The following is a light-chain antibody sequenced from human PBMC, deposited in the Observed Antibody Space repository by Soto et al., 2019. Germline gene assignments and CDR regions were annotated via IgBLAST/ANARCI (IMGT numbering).Light chain of an antibody. CDR1: QRVSTTF. V-gene: IGKV3-20*01. CDR3: HQYYSSPGT. J-gene: IGKJ1*01. Sequence: EIVLTQSTGTLSLSPGERATLSCRASQRVSTTFLAWYQQKPGQAPRLLIYGASSRATGIPERFSAGGSGTDFALTINRLEPEDFAVYYCHQYYSSPGTFGLGTKLEIK. CDR2: GAS.